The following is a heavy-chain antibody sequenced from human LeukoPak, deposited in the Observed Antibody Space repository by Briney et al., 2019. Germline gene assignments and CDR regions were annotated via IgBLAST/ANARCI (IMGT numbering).Heavy chain of an antibody. V-gene: IGHV3-74*01. D-gene: IGHD1-26*01. J-gene: IGHJ4*02. Sequence: GGSLRLSCAPSGFTFSAFWMHWVRQAPGRGQGWISRLHSDGSNTDYADSVKGRFTISRDNAKNTLYLQMNSLSAEDTAVYYCARDSGGYPGHFDYWGQGTLVTVSS. CDR2: LHSDGSNT. CDR3: ARDSGGYPGHFDY. CDR1: GFTFSAFW.